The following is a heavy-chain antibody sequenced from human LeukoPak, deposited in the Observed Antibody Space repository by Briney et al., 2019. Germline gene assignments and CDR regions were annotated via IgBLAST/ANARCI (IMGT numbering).Heavy chain of an antibody. D-gene: IGHD3-22*01. CDR1: GYSFTGYY. J-gene: IGHJ4*02. CDR2: INPIGGGT. CDR3: ARDNGRGYPVYFGY. Sequence: ASVKVSCKASGYSFTGYYIHWVRQAPGQGLERMGWINPIGGGTNYAQKFQGRVTMTRDTSITTAYMEMSSLRSDDTAVYYCARDNGRGYPVYFGYWGQGTLVTVSS. V-gene: IGHV1-2*02.